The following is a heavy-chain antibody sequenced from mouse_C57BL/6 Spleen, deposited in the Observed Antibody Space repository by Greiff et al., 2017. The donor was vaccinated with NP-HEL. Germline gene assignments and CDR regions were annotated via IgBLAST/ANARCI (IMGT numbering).Heavy chain of an antibody. D-gene: IGHD3-2*02. CDR2: IDPSDSYT. V-gene: IGHV1-59*01. J-gene: IGHJ4*01. CDR3: ARYSSGYVRAMDY. CDR1: GYTFTSYW. Sequence: VQLQQPGAELVRPGTSVKLSCKASGYTFTSYWMHWVKQRPGQGLEWIGVIDPSDSYTNYNQKFKGKATLTVDTSSSTAYMQLSSLTSEDSAVYYCARYSSGYVRAMDYWGQGTSVTVSS.